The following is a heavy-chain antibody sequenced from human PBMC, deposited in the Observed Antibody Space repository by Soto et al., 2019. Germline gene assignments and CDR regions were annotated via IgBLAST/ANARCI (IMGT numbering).Heavy chain of an antibody. Sequence: EVQLVESGGNLVQPGGSLRLSCAVSGFTVSNNDMSWVRQAPGKGLEWVSAMRSDGRTFYADSVQGRFTVSRDTSRNTLYLQLNSLRVEDTALYYCTRDSSYYGSGRGVLDYWGPGTLVTVSS. CDR3: TRDSSYYGSGRGVLDY. CDR2: MRSDGRT. D-gene: IGHD3-10*01. CDR1: GFTVSNND. J-gene: IGHJ4*02. V-gene: IGHV3-66*01.